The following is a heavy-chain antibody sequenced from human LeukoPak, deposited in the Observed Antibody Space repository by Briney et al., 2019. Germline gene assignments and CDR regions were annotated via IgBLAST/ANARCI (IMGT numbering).Heavy chain of an antibody. V-gene: IGHV3-21*01. CDR3: ACLTGGGGYSFDY. J-gene: IGHJ4*02. CDR1: AFTFSSYS. D-gene: IGHD1-26*01. Sequence: TAGGSLRLSCAASAFTFSSYSMNWVRQAPGKWLEWVSSISSSSSYIYYADSVKGRFTISRDNAKNSLYLQMNSLRAEDTAVYYCACLTGGGGYSFDYWGQGTLVTVSS. CDR2: ISSSSSYI.